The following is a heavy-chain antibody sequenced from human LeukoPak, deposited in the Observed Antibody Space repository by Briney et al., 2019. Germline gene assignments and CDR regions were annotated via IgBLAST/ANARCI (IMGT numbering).Heavy chain of an antibody. J-gene: IGHJ4*02. CDR1: GFTFSSSG. CDR2: LGHEGTNK. CDR3: AKDGHWTFDY. D-gene: IGHD1-1*01. V-gene: IGHV3-30*02. Sequence: PGGSLRLSCAASGFTFSSSGTHWVRQAPGKGLAWVAFLGHEGTNKYYADSVKGQFTISRDDSKNTLFLQMNSLRPEDTAVYYCAKDGHWTFDYWGQGTLVTVSS.